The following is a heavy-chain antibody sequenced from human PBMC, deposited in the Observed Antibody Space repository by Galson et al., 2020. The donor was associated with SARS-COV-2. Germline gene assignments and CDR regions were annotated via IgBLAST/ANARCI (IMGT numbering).Heavy chain of an antibody. CDR2: IWYDGSNK. J-gene: IGHJ4*02. V-gene: IGHV3-33*01. CDR3: ARDVVFAAGAYC. CDR1: GFTFSSYG. Sequence: GGSLRLSCAASGFTFSSYGMHCVRQPPGKGLEWVAVIWYDGSNKYYADSVTGRFTISRDNPKNTLYLQMNSLRAEDTAVYYCARDVVFAAGAYCGGQGTLVTVSS. D-gene: IGHD6-25*01.